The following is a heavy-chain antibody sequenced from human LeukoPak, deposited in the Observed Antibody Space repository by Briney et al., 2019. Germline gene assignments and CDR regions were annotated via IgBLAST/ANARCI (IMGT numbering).Heavy chain of an antibody. CDR1: GYTFTSYD. V-gene: IGHV1-8*01. CDR2: MNPNSGNT. CDR3: ARGGLTGTDFDY. J-gene: IGHJ4*02. Sequence: ASVKVSCKASGYTFTSYDINWVRQATGQGLEWMGWMNPNSGNTGYAQKFQGRVTMTRNTSISTAYMELSSLRSEDMAVYYCARGGLTGTDFDYWGQGTLVTVSS. D-gene: IGHD2-8*02.